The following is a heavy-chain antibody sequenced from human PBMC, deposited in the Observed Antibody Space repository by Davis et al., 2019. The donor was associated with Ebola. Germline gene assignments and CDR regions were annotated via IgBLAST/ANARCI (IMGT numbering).Heavy chain of an antibody. CDR3: ARSPMTTVVFFDY. V-gene: IGHV4-61*05. Sequence: PSETLSLTCTVSGGSISSRSYYWGWIRQPPGKGLQWIGFIYYSGSTNYNPSLKSRLTMSVDTSKNRFSLKLNSVTAADTAVYYCARSPMTTVVFFDYWGQGTLVTVSS. CDR1: GGSISSRSYY. D-gene: IGHD4-23*01. J-gene: IGHJ4*02. CDR2: IYYSGST.